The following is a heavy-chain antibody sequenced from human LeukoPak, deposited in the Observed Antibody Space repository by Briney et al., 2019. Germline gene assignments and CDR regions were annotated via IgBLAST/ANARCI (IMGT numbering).Heavy chain of an antibody. CDR2: INPNSGGT. CDR1: GYTFTAFH. V-gene: IGHV1-2*02. Sequence: ASVKVSCKASGYTFTAFHMHWVRQAPGQGLEWMGWINPNSGGTDYAQDFQGRVTMTRDTSISTAYMEVTSLRFDDTAPYYCARGDYYATSGLDFWGQGTPITVSS. D-gene: IGHD3-22*01. CDR3: ARGDYYATSGLDF. J-gene: IGHJ4*02.